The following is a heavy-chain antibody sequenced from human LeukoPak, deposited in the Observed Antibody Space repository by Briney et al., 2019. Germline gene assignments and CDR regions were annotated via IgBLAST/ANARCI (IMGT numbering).Heavy chain of an antibody. D-gene: IGHD2-21*02. J-gene: IGHJ4*02. Sequence: PSETLSLTCTVSGYSISSGYYWGWIRPPPGKGLEGIGSIYHSGSTYYNPSLKSRVTISVDTSKNQFSLKLSSVTAADTAVYYCARGGGVVTAINTFDYWGQGTLVTVSS. CDR1: GYSISSGYY. CDR2: IYHSGST. V-gene: IGHV4-38-2*02. CDR3: ARGGGVVTAINTFDY.